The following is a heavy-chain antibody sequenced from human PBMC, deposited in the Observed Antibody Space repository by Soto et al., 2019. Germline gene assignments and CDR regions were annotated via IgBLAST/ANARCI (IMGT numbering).Heavy chain of an antibody. Sequence: ASVKVSCKASGYPFTSYAMHWVRQAPGQRLEWMGWINAGNRNTKYSQKFQGRVTITRDTSASTAYMELSSLRSEDTAVDYWGRDGAYSSGWYEGFDYWGQGTLVTVSS. CDR1: GYPFTSYA. V-gene: IGHV1-3*01. J-gene: IGHJ4*02. CDR3: GRDGAYSSGWYEGFDY. CDR2: INAGNRNT. D-gene: IGHD6-19*01.